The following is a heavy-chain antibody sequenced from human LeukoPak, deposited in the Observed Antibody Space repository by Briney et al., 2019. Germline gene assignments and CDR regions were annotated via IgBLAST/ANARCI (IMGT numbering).Heavy chain of an antibody. D-gene: IGHD2-15*01. CDR1: GDTFTNYG. Sequence: ATVKVSCKASGDTFTNYGFNWVRQAPGQGLQWMGWISALNGNTTYAQKLQGRVTMTTDTSTSTAYMELRSLRSDDTAVYYCARGTWNIMVAKDGMDVWGQGTTVTVSS. J-gene: IGHJ6*02. CDR3: ARGTWNIMVAKDGMDV. V-gene: IGHV1-18*01. CDR2: ISALNGNT.